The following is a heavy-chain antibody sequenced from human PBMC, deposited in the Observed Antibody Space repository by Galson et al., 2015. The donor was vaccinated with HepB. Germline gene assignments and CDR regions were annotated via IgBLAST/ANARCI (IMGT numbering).Heavy chain of an antibody. V-gene: IGHV3-23*01. Sequence: SLRLSCAASGFTFNSYAMSWVRQAPGKGLEWVSTITGSGYNTYYADSVKGRFTVSRDNSKNTLYLQMNSLRAEDTALYYCAKDDSSGWVVDYWGQGSLVTVSS. CDR3: AKDDSSGWVVDY. J-gene: IGHJ4*02. D-gene: IGHD6-19*01. CDR1: GFTFNSYA. CDR2: ITGSGYNT.